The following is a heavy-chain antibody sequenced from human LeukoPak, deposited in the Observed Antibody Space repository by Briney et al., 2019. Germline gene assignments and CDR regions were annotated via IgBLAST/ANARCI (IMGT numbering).Heavy chain of an antibody. CDR1: GGSFSGYY. Sequence: SETLSLTCAVYGGSFSGYYWSWIRQPPGKGLEWIGEINHSGSTNYNPSLKSRVTISVDTSKNQFSLKLSSVTAADTAVYYCARVGYGDDGDALDIWGQGTMVTVSS. CDR3: ARVGYGDDGDALDI. J-gene: IGHJ3*02. CDR2: INHSGST. V-gene: IGHV4-34*01. D-gene: IGHD4-17*01.